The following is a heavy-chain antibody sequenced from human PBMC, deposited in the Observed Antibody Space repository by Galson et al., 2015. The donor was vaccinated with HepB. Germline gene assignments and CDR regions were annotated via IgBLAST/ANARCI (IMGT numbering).Heavy chain of an antibody. D-gene: IGHD2-21*01. CDR2: IESKTDGGTI. V-gene: IGHV3-15*04. J-gene: IGHJ5*02. CDR3: STIPDP. CDR1: GFTFSNAW. Sequence: SLRLSCAASGFTFSNAWMSWVRQAPGKGLEWVGRIESKTDGGTIDYAASVKGRCTISRDDSKNTLYLQMNSLKTEDTAVYYCSTIPDPWGQGTLVTVSS.